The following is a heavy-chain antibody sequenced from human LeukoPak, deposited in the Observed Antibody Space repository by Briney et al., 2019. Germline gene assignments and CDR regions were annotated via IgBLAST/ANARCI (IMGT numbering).Heavy chain of an antibody. CDR3: VKVAKYYDGSETHYFFER. Sequence: GGSLRLSCAASGFTFTTYWMSWVRQLPGKGLEWVANINQDGTEKYYVDYVQRRFTNSRDNAKNSLDLQMNSLRVEDTGIYDCVKVAKYYDGSETHYFFERWGQGTPVTASS. D-gene: IGHD3-10*01. V-gene: IGHV3-7*01. CDR1: GFTFTTYW. CDR2: INQDGTEK. J-gene: IGHJ1*01.